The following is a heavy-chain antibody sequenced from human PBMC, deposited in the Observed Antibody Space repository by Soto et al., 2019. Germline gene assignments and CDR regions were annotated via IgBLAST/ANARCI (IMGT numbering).Heavy chain of an antibody. D-gene: IGHD4-4*01. CDR3: AREGIAVTGYYYGMDV. J-gene: IGHJ6*02. V-gene: IGHV3-33*01. CDR1: GFTFSSYG. CDR2: IWYDGSNK. Sequence: PGGSLRLSCAASGFTFSSYGMHWVRQAPGKGLEWVAVIWYDGSNKYYADSVKGRFTISRDNSKNTLYLQMNSLRAEDTAVYYCAREGIAVTGYYYGMDVWGQGTTVTVSS.